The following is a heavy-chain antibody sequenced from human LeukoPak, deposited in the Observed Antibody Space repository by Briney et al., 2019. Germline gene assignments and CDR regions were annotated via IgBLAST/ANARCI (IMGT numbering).Heavy chain of an antibody. CDR1: GFTFSSSW. D-gene: IGHD3-10*01. CDR2: IKQDGSQT. Sequence: GGSLRLSCAASGFTFSSSWMHWVRQAPGKGLEWVANIKQDGSQTYYVDSVRGRFTISRDNARNSLYLQMNSLRAEDTAVYYCARAGLLWFGESKLDYWGQGTLVTVSS. J-gene: IGHJ4*02. V-gene: IGHV3-7*01. CDR3: ARAGLLWFGESKLDY.